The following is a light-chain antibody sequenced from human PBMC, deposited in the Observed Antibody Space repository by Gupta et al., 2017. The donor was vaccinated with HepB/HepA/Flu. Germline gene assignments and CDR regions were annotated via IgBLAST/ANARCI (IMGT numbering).Light chain of an antibody. CDR3: QQYYSTPPT. J-gene: IGKJ1*01. CDR1: QSVLYSSNNKNY. Sequence: DIVMTQSQDFLAVSLGDRATINCKSSQSVLYSSNNKNYLAWYQQKPGQPPKLLIYWASTRESGVPARFSGSGSGTDFTLTISSLQAEDVAVYYCQQYYSTPPTFGQGTKVETK. V-gene: IGKV4-1*01. CDR2: WAS.